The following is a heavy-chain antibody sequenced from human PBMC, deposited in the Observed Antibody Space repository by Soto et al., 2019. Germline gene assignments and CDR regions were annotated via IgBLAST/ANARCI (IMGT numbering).Heavy chain of an antibody. CDR1: GYTFTGYY. D-gene: IGHD2-15*01. J-gene: IGHJ4*02. V-gene: IGHV1-2*04. CDR2: INPNSGGT. Sequence: GASVKVSCKASGYTFTGYYMHWVRQAPGQGLEWMGWINPNSGGTNYAQKFQGWVTMTRDTSISTAYMELSRLRSDDTAVYYCARDSVVAAAGVLSVWGQGTLVTVSS. CDR3: ARDSVVAAAGVLSV.